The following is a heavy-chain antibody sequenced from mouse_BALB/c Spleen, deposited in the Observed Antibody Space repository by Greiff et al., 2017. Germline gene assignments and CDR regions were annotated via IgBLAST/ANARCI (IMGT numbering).Heavy chain of an antibody. CDR1: GFNIKDTY. CDR2: IDPANGNT. J-gene: IGHJ4*01. V-gene: IGHV14-3*02. CDR3: ASHSDY. Sequence: SGAELVKPGASVKLSCTASGFNIKDTYMHWVKQRPEQGLEWIGRIDPANGNTKYDPKFQGKATITADTSSNTAYLQLSSLTSEDTAVYYCASHSDYWGQGTSVTVSS.